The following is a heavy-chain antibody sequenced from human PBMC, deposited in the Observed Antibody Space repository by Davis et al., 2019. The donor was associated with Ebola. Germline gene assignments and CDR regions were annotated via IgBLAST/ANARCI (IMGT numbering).Heavy chain of an antibody. CDR1: GGSISSYY. Sequence: SETLSLTCTVSGGSISSYYWSWIRQPPGKGLEWIGNIYYSGSTNYNPSLKSRVTISVDTSKNQFSLKLSSVTAADTAVYYCARWGDLWFGELLYTDYYGMDVWGQGTTVTVSS. CDR3: ARWGDLWFGELLYTDYYGMDV. CDR2: IYYSGST. V-gene: IGHV4-59*12. D-gene: IGHD3-10*01. J-gene: IGHJ6*02.